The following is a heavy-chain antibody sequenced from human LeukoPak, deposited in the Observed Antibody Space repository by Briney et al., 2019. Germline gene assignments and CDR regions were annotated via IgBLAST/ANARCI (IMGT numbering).Heavy chain of an antibody. CDR3: SRGLDSRKLGY. CDR2: IHPSGML. D-gene: IGHD3-22*01. V-gene: IGHV4-31*03. J-gene: IGHJ4*02. CDR1: GASFNSDDQY. Sequence: PSETLSLTCTVSGASFNSDDQYWNWIRQSPGKGLEWIGRIHPSGMLYNNPSLERRVTMSRDTSKNQFSLNLNSVTAADTAVYFYSRGLDSRKLGYWGQGILVTVSS.